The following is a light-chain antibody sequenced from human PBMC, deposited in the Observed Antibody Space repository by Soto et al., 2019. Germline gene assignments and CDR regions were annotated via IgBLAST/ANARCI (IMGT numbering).Light chain of an antibody. CDR2: KAS. J-gene: IGKJ1*01. Sequence: DIQMTQSPSTLSASVGDRVSINCLASQSISAWLAWYQQKPGKAPKLLIYKASTLKSGVPSRFSGSGSGTEFTLTISSLQPDDFATYYCQHYNSYSEACGQGTKGDIK. CDR1: QSISAW. CDR3: QHYNSYSEA. V-gene: IGKV1-5*03.